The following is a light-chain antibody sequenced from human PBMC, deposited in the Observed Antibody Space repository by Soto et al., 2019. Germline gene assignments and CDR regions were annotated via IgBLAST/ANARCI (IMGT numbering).Light chain of an antibody. J-gene: IGLJ1*01. V-gene: IGLV2-14*01. CDR3: SSYTSSSLYV. CDR2: DVS. CDR1: SSDVGGYNY. Sequence: HSALTQPASVSGSPGQSITISCTGTSSDVGGYNYVSWYQQHPGKAPKLMIYDVSNRPSGVSNRFSGSKSGNTASLTISGLQAEDEADYYFSSYTSSSLYVFGTGTKVTVL.